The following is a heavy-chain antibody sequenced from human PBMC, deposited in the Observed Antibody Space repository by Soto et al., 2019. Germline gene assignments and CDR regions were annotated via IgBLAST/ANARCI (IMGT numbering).Heavy chain of an antibody. D-gene: IGHD3-22*01. J-gene: IGHJ6*02. V-gene: IGHV3-30*18. Sequence: GGSLRLSCAASGFTFSSYGMHWVRQAPGKGLEWVAVISYDGSNKYYADSVKGRFTISRDNSKNTLYLQMNSLRAEDTAVYYCAKDRGYRLTMIVVVQSNGMDVWGQGTKVTVSS. CDR3: AKDRGYRLTMIVVVQSNGMDV. CDR1: GFTFSSYG. CDR2: ISYDGSNK.